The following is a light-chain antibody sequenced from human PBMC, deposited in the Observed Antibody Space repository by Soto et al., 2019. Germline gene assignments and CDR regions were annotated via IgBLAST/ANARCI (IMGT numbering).Light chain of an antibody. CDR2: KAS. V-gene: IGKV1-5*03. CDR3: QQYNTYSRT. J-gene: IGKJ1*01. Sequence: DIQMTQSPSTLSASVGDRVAITCRASQSISTYLAWYQQKPGKAPKLLIYKASSLESGVPSRFSGSGSGAEFTLTISSQQPDDFATYYCQQYNTYSRTFGQGTKVDIK. CDR1: QSISTY.